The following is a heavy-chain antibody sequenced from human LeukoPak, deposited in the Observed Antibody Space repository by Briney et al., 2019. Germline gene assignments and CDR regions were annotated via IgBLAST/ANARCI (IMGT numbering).Heavy chain of an antibody. D-gene: IGHD3-10*01. CDR3: AKRGVVIRGILVIGYHQEAYHYDF. CDR1: GISLSNYA. CDR2: ISERGGST. J-gene: IGHJ4*02. Sequence: GGSLRLSCVVSGISLSNYAMTWVRQAPGKGLEWVSYISERGGSTTYADSVKGRFTTSRDTSLNTLYLQMNNLRAEDTAVYFCAKRGVVIRGILVIGYHQEAYHYDFWGQGVLVTVSS. V-gene: IGHV3-23*01.